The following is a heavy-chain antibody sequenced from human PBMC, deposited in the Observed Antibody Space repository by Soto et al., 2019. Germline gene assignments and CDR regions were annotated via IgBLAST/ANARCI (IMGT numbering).Heavy chain of an antibody. CDR2: INGDGSST. J-gene: IGHJ6*02. CDR3: ARGIQWRYGMDV. CDR1: GFAFDSHW. D-gene: IGHD5-12*01. V-gene: IGHV3-74*01. Sequence: EVQLVESGGGLVQPGGSLRLSCAAAGFAFDSHWMHWVRQAPGKGLVWVSRINGDGSSTFYADSVKGRFTISRDNARNTVYLQMTSLRAEDTAVYYCARGIQWRYGMDVWGQGTTVTVSS.